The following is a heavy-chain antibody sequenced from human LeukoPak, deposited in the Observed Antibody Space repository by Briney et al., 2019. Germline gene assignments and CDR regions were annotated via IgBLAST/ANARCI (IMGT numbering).Heavy chain of an antibody. V-gene: IGHV3-48*03. CDR2: ISSSGSTI. D-gene: IGHD3-10*01. Sequence: PGGCLRLSCAASGFTFSSYEANWVRQAQGKGLEWVSYISSSGSTIYYADSVKGRFTSARDNAKNSLYLQMNSLGAEDTAVYYCAQLGEENYFDYWGQGTLVTVSS. J-gene: IGHJ4*02. CDR1: GFTFSSYE. CDR3: AQLGEENYFDY.